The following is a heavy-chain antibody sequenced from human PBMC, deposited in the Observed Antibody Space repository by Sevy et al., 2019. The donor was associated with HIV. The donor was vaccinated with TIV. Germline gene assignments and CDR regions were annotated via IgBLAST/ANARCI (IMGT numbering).Heavy chain of an antibody. Sequence: ASVKVSCKASGYTFTFYDINWVRQATGQGLEWVGWMNPNSGNTGYAQKFQGRVTMTRNTSISTADMELSSLRSEDTAVFYCAGGVSLYSSSIIEYDYWGQGTLVTVSS. CDR2: MNPNSGNT. V-gene: IGHV1-8*01. CDR1: GYTFTFYD. J-gene: IGHJ4*02. CDR3: AGGVSLYSSSIIEYDY. D-gene: IGHD6-6*01.